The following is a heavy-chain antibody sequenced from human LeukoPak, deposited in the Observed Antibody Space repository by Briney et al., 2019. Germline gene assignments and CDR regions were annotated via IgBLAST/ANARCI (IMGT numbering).Heavy chain of an antibody. D-gene: IGHD2-2*01. CDR2: IKQDGSEK. CDR3: ARDIVVVPAAILGYYYYGMDV. V-gene: IGHV3-7*01. J-gene: IGHJ6*02. CDR1: GFTSSSYW. Sequence: GGSLRLSCAASGFTSSSYWMSWVRQAPGKGLEWVANIKQDGSEKYYVDSVKGRFTISRDNAKNTLYLQMNSLRAEDTAVYYCARDIVVVPAAILGYYYYGMDVWGQGTTVTVSS.